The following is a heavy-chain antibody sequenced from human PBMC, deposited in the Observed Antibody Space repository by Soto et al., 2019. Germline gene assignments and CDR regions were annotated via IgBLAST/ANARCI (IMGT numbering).Heavy chain of an antibody. CDR2: ISSSGKT. D-gene: IGHD4-17*01. CDR1: GDSIDNTVFF. V-gene: IGHV4-31*03. J-gene: IGHJ5*02. Sequence: PSETLSLTCSVSGDSIDNTVFFWNWIRQHPEKCLEWIGYISSSGKTYYNPSLKSRVTMSLDTFRNQFSLNLTSVTAADTAVYFCARHLSGDYPNSNWFDPGGQGTLVTVSS. CDR3: ARHLSGDYPNSNWFDP.